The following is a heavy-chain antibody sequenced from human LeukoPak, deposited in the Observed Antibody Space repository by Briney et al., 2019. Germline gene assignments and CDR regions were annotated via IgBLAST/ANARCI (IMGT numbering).Heavy chain of an antibody. D-gene: IGHD2-21*02. CDR3: ARDLEHIVVVTAGSYYYYGMDV. J-gene: IGHJ6*02. V-gene: IGHV3-21*01. Sequence: GGSLRLSCAASGFTFSSYSTNWVRQAPGKGLEWVSSISSSSSYIYYADSVKGRFTISRDNAKNSLYLQMNSLRAEDTAVYYCARDLEHIVVVTAGSYYYYGMDVWGQGTTVTVSS. CDR1: GFTFSSYS. CDR2: ISSSSSYI.